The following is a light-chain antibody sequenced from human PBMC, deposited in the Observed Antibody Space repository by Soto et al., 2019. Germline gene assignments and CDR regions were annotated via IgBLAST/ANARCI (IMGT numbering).Light chain of an antibody. Sequence: SVLTQAASVSGFPGQSITLSCTGTSSDVGRYNLVSWYQQHPGKAAKLMIYEGSKRPSGVSNRLSGSKSGNTASLTISGLQAEDEADYYCCSYAGSSTSYVFGTGTKVTVL. J-gene: IGLJ1*01. CDR1: SSDVGRYNL. V-gene: IGLV2-23*01. CDR2: EGS. CDR3: CSYAGSSTSYV.